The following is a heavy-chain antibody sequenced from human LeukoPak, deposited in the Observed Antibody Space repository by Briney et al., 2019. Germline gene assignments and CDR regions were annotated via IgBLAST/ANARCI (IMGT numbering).Heavy chain of an antibody. J-gene: IGHJ4*02. V-gene: IGHV4-31*03. CDR2: IYYSGST. CDR1: GGSISSGDCY. D-gene: IGHD3-22*01. Sequence: PSQTLSLTCTVSGGSISSGDCYWSWIRQHPGKGLEWIGNIYYSGSTYYNPSLKSRVTISVDTSKSQFSLKLSSVTAADTAVYYCAREGYDSSYYYYLDYWGQGTLVTVSS. CDR3: AREGYDSSYYYYLDY.